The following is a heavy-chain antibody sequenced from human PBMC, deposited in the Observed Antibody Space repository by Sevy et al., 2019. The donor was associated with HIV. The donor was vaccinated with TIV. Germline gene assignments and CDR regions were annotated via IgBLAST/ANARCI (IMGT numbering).Heavy chain of an antibody. Sequence: ASVKVSCKASGGTFSSYAISWVRQAPGQGLEWMGGIIPIFGTANYAQKFQGRVTITADESTSTANMELSSLRSEDTAVYYCAVEYSSSSGGLGAFDIWGQGTMVTVSS. V-gene: IGHV1-69*13. CDR3: AVEYSSSSGGLGAFDI. CDR2: IIPIFGTA. J-gene: IGHJ3*02. CDR1: GGTFSSYA. D-gene: IGHD6-6*01.